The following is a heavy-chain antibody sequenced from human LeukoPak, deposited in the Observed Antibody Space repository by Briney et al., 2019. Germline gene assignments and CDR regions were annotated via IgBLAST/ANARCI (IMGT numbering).Heavy chain of an antibody. V-gene: IGHV1-46*01. CDR1: GYTFTSYF. Sequence: GASVKVSCKASGYTFTSYFMHWVRQAPGQGLEWMGTINPSGYSATYAHKFYGRVTMTRDTPTSTVYMELSSLTSEDTAVYYCARPHRPDTAMDQADYWGQGTLVTVSS. J-gene: IGHJ4*02. CDR3: ARPHRPDTAMDQADY. CDR2: INPSGYSA. D-gene: IGHD5-18*01.